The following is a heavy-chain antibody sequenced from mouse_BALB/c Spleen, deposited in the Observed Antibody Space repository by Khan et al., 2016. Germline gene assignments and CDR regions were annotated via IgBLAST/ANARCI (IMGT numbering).Heavy chain of an antibody. CDR1: GFSLTGYG. V-gene: IGHV2-6-7*01. Sequence: VQLQESGPGLVAPSQSLSITSTVSGFSLTGYGVNWVRQPPGKGLEWLGKIWADGRTDYNSALKSRVSISKDNSKSQVVLKMNSLQTDDTANYYCSSDYDGFAYWGQGTLVIVSA. CDR2: IWADGRT. J-gene: IGHJ3*01. CDR3: SSDYDGFAY. D-gene: IGHD2-12*01.